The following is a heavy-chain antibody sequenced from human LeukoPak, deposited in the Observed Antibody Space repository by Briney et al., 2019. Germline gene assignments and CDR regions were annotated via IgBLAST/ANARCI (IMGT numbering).Heavy chain of an antibody. D-gene: IGHD3-22*01. CDR1: GGSISSYY. J-gene: IGHJ5*02. V-gene: IGHV4-59*01. Sequence: PSETLSLTYTVSGGSISSYYWSWIRQPPGKGLEWIGYIYYSGSTNYNPSLKSRVTISVDTSKNQFSLKLSSVTAADTAVYYCARNRYYYDSSGYSFRWFDPWGQGTLVTVSS. CDR3: ARNRYYYDSSGYSFRWFDP. CDR2: IYYSGST.